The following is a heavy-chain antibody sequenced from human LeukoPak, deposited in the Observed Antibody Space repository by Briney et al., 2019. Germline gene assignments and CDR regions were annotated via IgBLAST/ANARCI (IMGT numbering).Heavy chain of an antibody. V-gene: IGHV3-23*01. CDR1: GFTFSSYA. D-gene: IGHD4-17*01. CDR2: ISGSGGST. J-gene: IGHJ6*03. CDR3: ARESPHGDYVPSYYYYYMDV. Sequence: GGSLRLSCAASGFTFSSYAMSWVRQAPGKGLEWVSAISGSGGSTYYADSVKGRFTISRDNSKNTLYLQMNSLRAEDTAVYYCARESPHGDYVPSYYYYYMDVWGKGTTVTVSS.